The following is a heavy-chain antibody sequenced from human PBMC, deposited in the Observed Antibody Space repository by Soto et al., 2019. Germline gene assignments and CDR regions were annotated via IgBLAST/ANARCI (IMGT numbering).Heavy chain of an antibody. J-gene: IGHJ5*02. CDR3: ARGRGSSSNNFFDP. D-gene: IGHD6-6*01. CDR2: INPNSGGT. CDR1: GYTFINYY. Sequence: ASVKVSCKASGYTFINYYMHWVRQAPGQGLEWMGWINPNSGGTNYPQKFQGRVTMTRDTSISTSYMELSRLRDDDTAVYYCARGRGSSSNNFFDPWGQGTLVPVS. V-gene: IGHV1-2*02.